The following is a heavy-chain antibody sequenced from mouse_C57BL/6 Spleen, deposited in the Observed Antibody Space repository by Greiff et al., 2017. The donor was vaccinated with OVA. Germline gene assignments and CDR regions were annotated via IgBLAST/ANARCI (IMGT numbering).Heavy chain of an antibody. CDR1: GFTFSDYY. CDR3: ARRTTVVAWYFDV. Sequence: EVKLMESGGGLVQPGGSLKLSCAASGFTFSDYYMYWVRQTPEKRLEWVAYISNGGGSTYYPDNVKGRFTISRDNAKNTLYLQMSRLKSEDTAMYYCARRTTVVAWYFDVWGTGTTVTVSS. J-gene: IGHJ1*03. D-gene: IGHD1-1*01. CDR2: ISNGGGST. V-gene: IGHV5-12*01.